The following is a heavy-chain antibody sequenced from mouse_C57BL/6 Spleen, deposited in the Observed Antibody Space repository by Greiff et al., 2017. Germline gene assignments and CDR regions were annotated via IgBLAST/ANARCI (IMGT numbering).Heavy chain of an antibody. Sequence: VQLQESGAELARPGASVKLSCKASGYTFTSYGISWVKQRTGQGLEWIGEIYPRSGNTYYNEKFKGKATLTADKSSSTAYMELRSLTSEDSAVYFCGRDYGSSYEGYFDYWGQGTTLTVSS. CDR3: GRDYGSSYEGYFDY. J-gene: IGHJ2*01. V-gene: IGHV1-81*01. D-gene: IGHD1-1*01. CDR2: IYPRSGNT. CDR1: GYTFTSYG.